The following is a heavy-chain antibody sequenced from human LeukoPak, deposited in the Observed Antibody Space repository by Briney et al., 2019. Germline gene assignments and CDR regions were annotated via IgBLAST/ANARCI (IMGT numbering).Heavy chain of an antibody. Sequence: KPSETLSLTCTVSGGSISSTTYYWGWIRQPPGKGLEWIGRIKTSGTTDYNPSLESRVTILVDTSKNQFSLNLSSVTATDTAVYYCVRSWDSSGWYVYYYMDVWGKGTTVTVSS. D-gene: IGHD6-19*01. J-gene: IGHJ6*03. CDR2: IKTSGTT. V-gene: IGHV4-61*02. CDR3: VRSWDSSGWYVYYYMDV. CDR1: GGSISSTTYY.